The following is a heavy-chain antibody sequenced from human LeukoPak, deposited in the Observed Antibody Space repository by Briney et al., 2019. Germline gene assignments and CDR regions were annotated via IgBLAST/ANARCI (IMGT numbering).Heavy chain of an antibody. CDR3: ARTYYCDSSGYCPFDY. CDR1: EFTFSSYW. CDR2: INQDGSEK. J-gene: IGHJ4*02. Sequence: PGGSLRLSCAASEFTFSSYWMSWVRQAPGKGLEWVANINQDGSEKYYVDSVKGRFTISRDNAKNSLYLQMNSLRAEDTAVYYCARTYYCDSSGYCPFDYWGQGTLVTVSS. V-gene: IGHV3-7*01. D-gene: IGHD3-22*01.